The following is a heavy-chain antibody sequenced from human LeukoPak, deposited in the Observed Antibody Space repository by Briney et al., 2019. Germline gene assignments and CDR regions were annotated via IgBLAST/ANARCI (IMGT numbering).Heavy chain of an antibody. J-gene: IGHJ5*02. CDR3: ARTYYYDSSGQPWGFDP. V-gene: IGHV1-2*02. Sequence: ASVKVSCKAFGYTFTDFYMHWVRQAPGQGLEWMGYISPTSGGTKYAQNFQGRVTMTRDTSISTAYMELNRLTSDDTVVYSCARTYYYDSSGQPWGFDPWGQGTLVTVSS. CDR1: GYTFTDFY. CDR2: ISPTSGGT. D-gene: IGHD3-22*01.